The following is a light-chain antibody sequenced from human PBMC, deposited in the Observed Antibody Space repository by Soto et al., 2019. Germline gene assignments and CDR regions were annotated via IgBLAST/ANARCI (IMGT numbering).Light chain of an antibody. CDR3: QQYYSFPST. J-gene: IGKJ2*01. Sequence: DIVMTQSPDSLAVSLGERASINCKSSQNVLYSSKNRNYLAWYQQKPGQPPKLLIYWASSRESGVPDRFSGSGSGTDFTLTISSLQAEDVAFYYCQQYYSFPSTFAQGTKLEIK. CDR1: QNVLYSSKNRNY. V-gene: IGKV4-1*01. CDR2: WAS.